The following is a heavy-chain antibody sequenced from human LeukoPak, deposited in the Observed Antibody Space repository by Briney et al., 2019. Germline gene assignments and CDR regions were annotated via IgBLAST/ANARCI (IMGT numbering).Heavy chain of an antibody. CDR3: ARLSGAAARHYGMDV. CDR2: IIPIFGTA. J-gene: IGHJ6*02. CDR1: GGTFSSYA. D-gene: IGHD6-13*01. Sequence: GASVKVSCKASGGTFSSYAISWVRQAPRQGLEWMGGIIPIFGTANYAQKFQGRVTITADESTSTAYMELSSLRSEDTAVYYCARLSGAAARHYGMDVWGQGTTVTVSS. V-gene: IGHV1-69*13.